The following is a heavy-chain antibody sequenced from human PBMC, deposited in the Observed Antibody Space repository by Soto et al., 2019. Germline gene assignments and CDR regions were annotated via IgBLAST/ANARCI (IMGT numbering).Heavy chain of an antibody. D-gene: IGHD3-22*01. CDR2: IKSKADGGAT. CDR1: GFTFSNAW. Sequence: EVQVVESGGGLVKPGGSLRLSCAASGFTFSNAWMTWVRQAPGKGLEWVGRIKSKADGGATDYAAPVKDRFTISGDDSKNTLYLQMNSLKTEDTAVYYCTTQYYYDSSGSLLNWGQGTLVTVSS. J-gene: IGHJ4*02. V-gene: IGHV3-15*01. CDR3: TTQYYYDSSGSLLN.